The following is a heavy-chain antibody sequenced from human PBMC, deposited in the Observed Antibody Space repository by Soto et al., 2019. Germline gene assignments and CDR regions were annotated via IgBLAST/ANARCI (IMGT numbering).Heavy chain of an antibody. V-gene: IGHV4-4*07. CDR1: GGSISSFY. CDR3: ARGSSRWDY. CDR2: IYSGGRN. D-gene: IGHD6-13*01. J-gene: IGHJ4*02. Sequence: XATLSLTCTVSGGSISSFYWSWIRQPAGKGLEWIGRIYSGGRNNYNPSLKGRVTMSVDTSKKQFSLRLSSVTAADTAMYYCARGSSRWDYWGQGTLVTVSS.